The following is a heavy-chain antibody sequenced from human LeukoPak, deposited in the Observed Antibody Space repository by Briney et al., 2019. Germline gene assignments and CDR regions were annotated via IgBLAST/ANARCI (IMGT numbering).Heavy chain of an antibody. CDR2: IKQDGSEK. CDR1: GFTFSSYW. Sequence: GGSLRLSCAASGFTFSSYWMSWVRQAPGKGLEWVANIKQDGSEKYDVDSVKGRFTISRDNAKNSLYLQMNSLRAEDTAVYYCAREAVICGGDCYFDYWGQGTLVTVSS. V-gene: IGHV3-7*01. J-gene: IGHJ4*02. D-gene: IGHD2-21*01. CDR3: AREAVICGGDCYFDY.